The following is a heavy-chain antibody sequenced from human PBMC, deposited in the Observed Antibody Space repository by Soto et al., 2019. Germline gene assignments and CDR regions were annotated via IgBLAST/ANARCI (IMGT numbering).Heavy chain of an antibody. CDR2: ISGTGGNT. Sequence: TGGSLRLSCAASGFTFNNYAMNWVRQAPGKGLEWVATISGTGGNTYYADSVKGRFTISRDNSKNTLYLQMNSLRVEDTAVYYCAKDRLGGNFDYWGQGTQVTVSS. V-gene: IGHV3-23*01. J-gene: IGHJ4*02. CDR1: GFTFNNYA. CDR3: AKDRLGGNFDY.